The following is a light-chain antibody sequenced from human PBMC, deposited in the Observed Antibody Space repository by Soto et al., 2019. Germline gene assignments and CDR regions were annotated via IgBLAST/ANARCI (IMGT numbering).Light chain of an antibody. CDR2: KAS. J-gene: IGKJ2*01. CDR1: QSVSSW. Sequence: SQMTQSPSTLSASVWDIGTITWRASQSVSSWLAWYQQKPGKAPRLLIYKASSLHSGVPSRFRGSGSGTEFTLTISNLQPDDFGTYYCHQYKSYTPYTIGQGTKVDIK. CDR3: HQYKSYTPYT. V-gene: IGKV1-5*03.